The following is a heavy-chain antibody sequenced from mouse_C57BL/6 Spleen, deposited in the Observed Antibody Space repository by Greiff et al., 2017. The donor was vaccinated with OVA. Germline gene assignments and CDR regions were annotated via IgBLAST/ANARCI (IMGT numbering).Heavy chain of an antibody. CDR3: AREGAWGAMDY. CDR2: INPNNGGT. J-gene: IGHJ4*01. D-gene: IGHD3-1*01. CDR1: GYTFTDYN. V-gene: IGHV1-22*01. Sequence: EVKLQESGPELVKPGASVKMSCKASGYTFTDYNMHWVKQSHGKSLEWIGYINPNNGGTSYNQKFKGKATLTVNKSSSTAYMELRSLTSEDSAVYYCAREGAWGAMDYWGQGTSVTVSS.